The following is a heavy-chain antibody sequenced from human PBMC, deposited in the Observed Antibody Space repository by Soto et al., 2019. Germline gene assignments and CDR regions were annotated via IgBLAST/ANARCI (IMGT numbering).Heavy chain of an antibody. Sequence: ASVKVSCKASGYTFTSYYMHWVRQAPGQGLEWMGWINPNSGGTNYAQKFQGWVTMTRDTSISTAYMELSRLRSDDTAVYYCARGSGYYNTDWDYWGQGTLVTVSS. J-gene: IGHJ4*02. V-gene: IGHV1-2*04. CDR3: ARGSGYYNTDWDY. CDR1: GYTFTSYY. D-gene: IGHD3-3*01. CDR2: INPNSGGT.